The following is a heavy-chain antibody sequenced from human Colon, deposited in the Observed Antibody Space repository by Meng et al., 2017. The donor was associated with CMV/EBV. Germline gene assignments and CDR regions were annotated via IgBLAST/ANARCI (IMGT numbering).Heavy chain of an antibody. V-gene: IGHV3-66*01. CDR3: ADFENGPGY. J-gene: IGHJ4*02. CDR1: AFNVSGGY. D-gene: IGHD1-14*01. Sequence: EVALGGSAGGLVQPGGSLRLSCAVSAFNVSGGYMSWVRQAPGKGLEWVSSIFSNGNTYYADSVKGRFTISRDDSKNILFLQMNTLRAEDTAVYSCADFENGPGYWGQGTLVTVSS. CDR2: IFSNGNT.